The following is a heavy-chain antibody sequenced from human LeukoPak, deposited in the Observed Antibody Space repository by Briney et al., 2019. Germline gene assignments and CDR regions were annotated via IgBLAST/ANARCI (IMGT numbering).Heavy chain of an antibody. CDR1: GFTVSSDY. Sequence: GGSLRLSCAASGFTVSSDYMSWVRQAPGKGLEWVSIIFTGGSTYYADSVKGRFTISRDNSKNTLYLQMNSLRAEDTAVYYCAKERLGSGSFFGDYGMDVWGQGTTVTVSS. J-gene: IGHJ6*02. CDR2: IFTGGST. D-gene: IGHD3-10*01. V-gene: IGHV3-53*05. CDR3: AKERLGSGSFFGDYGMDV.